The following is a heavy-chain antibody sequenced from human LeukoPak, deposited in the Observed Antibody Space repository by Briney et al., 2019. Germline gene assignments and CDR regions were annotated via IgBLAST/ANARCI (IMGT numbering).Heavy chain of an antibody. J-gene: IGHJ5*02. CDR1: GGSISSGTYY. D-gene: IGHD3-3*01. CDR3: ARGIIPTWGGSFNWFDP. CDR2: IYTSGST. V-gene: IGHV4-61*02. Sequence: SQTLSLTCTVSGGSISSGTYYWSWIRQPAGKGLEWIGRIYTSGSTNYNPSLKSRVTISVDTSKNQLSLKLSSVTAADTAVYYCARGIIPTWGGSFNWFDPWGQGTLVTVSS.